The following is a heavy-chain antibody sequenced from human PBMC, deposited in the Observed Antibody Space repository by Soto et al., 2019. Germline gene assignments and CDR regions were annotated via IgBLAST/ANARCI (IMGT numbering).Heavy chain of an antibody. CDR2: IYHSGST. CDR1: GDSISSSNW. CDR3: ARDQIFGVVRTHYYYAMDV. D-gene: IGHD3-3*01. V-gene: IGHV4-4*02. J-gene: IGHJ6*02. Sequence: QVQLQESGPGLVKPSETLSLTCAVSGDSISSSNWWSWVRQSPGKGLEWIGEIYHSGSTNYNPSLMSRVTISLDKSKNQFSLRLRSVTDADTAVYYCARDQIFGVVRTHYYYAMDVWGQGTTVTVSS.